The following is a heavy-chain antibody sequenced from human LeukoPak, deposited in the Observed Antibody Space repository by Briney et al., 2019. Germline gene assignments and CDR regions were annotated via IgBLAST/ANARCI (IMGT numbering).Heavy chain of an antibody. V-gene: IGHV3-23*01. D-gene: IGHD3-16*01. CDR1: GFTFNNYA. Sequence: GGSLRLSCAASGFTFNNYAINWVRQAPGKGLEWVSGIGGGGASTYYADSVKGRFTISRDNSKNTLYLQMNSLRAEDTAVYYCARDKRSYSYHYYYGMDVWGQGTTVTVSS. CDR3: ARDKRSYSYHYYYGMDV. CDR2: IGGGGAST. J-gene: IGHJ6*02.